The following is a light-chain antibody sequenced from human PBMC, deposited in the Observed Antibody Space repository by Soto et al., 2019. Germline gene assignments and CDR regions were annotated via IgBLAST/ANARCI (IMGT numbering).Light chain of an antibody. CDR3: QQYGSSPRT. V-gene: IGKV3-20*01. CDR2: GAS. J-gene: IGKJ1*01. CDR1: QSVSSNY. Sequence: EIVLTQSPGTLSLSPGERATLSCRDSQSVSSNYLAWYQQKPGQAPRLLIYGASSRANGIPDRFRGSGSGTDFTHTISRLEPEDFAVYYCQQYGSSPRTFGQGPKVEIK.